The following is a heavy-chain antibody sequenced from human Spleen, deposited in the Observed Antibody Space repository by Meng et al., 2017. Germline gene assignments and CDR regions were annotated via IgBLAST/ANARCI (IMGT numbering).Heavy chain of an antibody. CDR2: ISSSSSYI. J-gene: IGHJ4*02. D-gene: IGHD3-16*01. CDR1: GFTFSSYS. V-gene: IGHV3-21*04. CDR3: ARGPYDYVWGISAGMTPWFDY. Sequence: GESLKISCAASGFTFSSYSMNWVRQAPGKGLEWVSSISSSSSYIYYADSVKGRFTISRDNAKNSLYLQMNSLRAEDTAVYYCARGPYDYVWGISAGMTPWFDYWGQGTLVNVSS.